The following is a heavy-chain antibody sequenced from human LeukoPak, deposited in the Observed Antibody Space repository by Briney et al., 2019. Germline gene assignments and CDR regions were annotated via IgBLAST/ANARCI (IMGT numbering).Heavy chain of an antibody. D-gene: IGHD5-24*01. Sequence: PGGSLRLSCAASEFTFSSYSMNWVRQAPGKGLEWVSSISSSSSYIYYADSVKGRFTISRDNAKNSLYLQVNSLRAEDTAVYYCARDELRYYFDYWDQGTLVTVSS. CDR2: ISSSSSYI. J-gene: IGHJ4*02. V-gene: IGHV3-21*01. CDR3: ARDELRYYFDY. CDR1: EFTFSSYS.